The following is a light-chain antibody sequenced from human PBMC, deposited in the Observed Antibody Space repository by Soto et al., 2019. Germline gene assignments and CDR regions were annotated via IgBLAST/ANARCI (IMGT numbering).Light chain of an antibody. Sequence: QSALTQPASVSESPGQSITISCTGTSSDVGGYNYVSWYQQQPGKAPKLMIYDVSNRPSGVSNRFSASKSGNTASLTISGLQAEDEADYYCSSYTKSNTLYVFGTGTKLTVL. CDR3: SSYTKSNTLYV. V-gene: IGLV2-14*01. CDR2: DVS. J-gene: IGLJ1*01. CDR1: SSDVGGYNY.